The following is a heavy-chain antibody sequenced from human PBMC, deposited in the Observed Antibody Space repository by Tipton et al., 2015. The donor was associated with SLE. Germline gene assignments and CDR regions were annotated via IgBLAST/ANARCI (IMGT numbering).Heavy chain of an antibody. CDR3: ARDRIAAAGNWFDP. CDR1: GGSFSGYY. D-gene: IGHD6-13*01. V-gene: IGHV4-34*01. J-gene: IGHJ5*02. CDR2: INHSGST. Sequence: TLSLTCAVYGGSFSGYYWSWIRQPPGKGLEWIGEINHSGSTNYNPSLKSRVTISVDTSKNQFSLKLSSVTAADTAVYYCARDRIAAAGNWFDPWGQGTLVTVSS.